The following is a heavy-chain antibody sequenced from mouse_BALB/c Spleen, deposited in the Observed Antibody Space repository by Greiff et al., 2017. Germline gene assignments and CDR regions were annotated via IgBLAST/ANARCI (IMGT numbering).Heavy chain of an antibody. V-gene: IGHV5-6*01. J-gene: IGHJ4*01. CDR3: ARGADYAMDY. CDR1: GFTFSSYG. Sequence: EVKLVESGGDLVKPGGSLKLSCAASGFTFSSYGMSWVRQTPDKRLEWVATISSGGSYTYYPDSVKGRFTISRDNAKNNLYLQMSSLKSEDTAMYYCARGADYAMDYWGQGTSVTVSS. CDR2: ISSGGSYT.